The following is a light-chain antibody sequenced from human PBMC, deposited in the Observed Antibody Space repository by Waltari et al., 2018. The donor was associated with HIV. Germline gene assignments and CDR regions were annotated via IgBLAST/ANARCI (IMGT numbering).Light chain of an antibody. CDR2: DVS. CDR1: SSDVGGYTY. CDR3: KSDMGSLRWV. Sequence: QSALTQPPSASGSPGQSVTISCTGTSSDVGGYTYVSWYQQHPGRAPKLMIFDVSKRPSGVPERFSGSKSGNTASLTISALQPEDEADYYCKSDMGSLRWVFGGGTKLTVL. V-gene: IGLV2-8*01. J-gene: IGLJ3*02.